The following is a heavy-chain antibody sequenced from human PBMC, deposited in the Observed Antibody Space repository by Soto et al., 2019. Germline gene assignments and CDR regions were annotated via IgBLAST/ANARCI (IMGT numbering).Heavy chain of an antibody. Sequence: QVQLVESGGGVVQPGRSLRLSCAASGFTFSSYAMHWVRQAPGKGLEWVAVISYDGSNKYYADSVKGRFTISRDNSKNTLYLQMNSLRAEDTAVYYCARDSGSDRLGLLDYGIDVWGQGTTVTVSS. D-gene: IGHD1-26*01. J-gene: IGHJ6*02. V-gene: IGHV3-30-3*01. CDR2: ISYDGSNK. CDR3: ARDSGSDRLGLLDYGIDV. CDR1: GFTFSSYA.